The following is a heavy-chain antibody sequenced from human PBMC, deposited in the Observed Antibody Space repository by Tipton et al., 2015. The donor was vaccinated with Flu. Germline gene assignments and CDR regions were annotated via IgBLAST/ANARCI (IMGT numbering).Heavy chain of an antibody. CDR2: VNYRGKT. Sequence: TLSLTCSVSGGSISTYYWNWVRQPPGKGLEWIGYVNYRGKTDYNPSLKSRLTISVDTSTDQVSLRLNSVTAADTAVYFCARAPTLRFQGFDYWGQGALVTVS. V-gene: IGHV4-59*01. CDR1: GGSISTYY. D-gene: IGHD3-3*01. J-gene: IGHJ4*02. CDR3: ARAPTLRFQGFDY.